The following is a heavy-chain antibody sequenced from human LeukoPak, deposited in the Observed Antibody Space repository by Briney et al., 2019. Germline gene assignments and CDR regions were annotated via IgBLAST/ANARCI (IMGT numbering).Heavy chain of an antibody. V-gene: IGHV4-59*01. CDR1: GGSISSYY. J-gene: IGHJ6*02. CDR2: IYYSGST. CDR3: ARGKDSSSWPPYYYGMDV. D-gene: IGHD6-13*01. Sequence: SETLSLTCTVSGGSISSYYWSWIRQPPGKGLEWIGYIYYSGSTNYNPSLKSRVTISVDTSKNQFSLKLSSVTAADTAVYYCARGKDSSSWPPYYYGMDVWGQGTTVTVSS.